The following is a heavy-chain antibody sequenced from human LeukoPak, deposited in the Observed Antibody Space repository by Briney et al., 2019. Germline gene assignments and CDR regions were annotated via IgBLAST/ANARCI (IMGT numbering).Heavy chain of an antibody. CDR3: ARDLNWDLFDY. Sequence: GVSLRLSCAASGFSFSSYWMHWVRQAPGKGLVWVSRIKSDGSSTSYADSVKGRFTISRDNAKNTLYLQMNSLRAEDTAVYYCARDLNWDLFDYWGQGTLVTVSS. V-gene: IGHV3-74*01. J-gene: IGHJ4*02. CDR1: GFSFSSYW. D-gene: IGHD1-1*01. CDR2: IKSDGSST.